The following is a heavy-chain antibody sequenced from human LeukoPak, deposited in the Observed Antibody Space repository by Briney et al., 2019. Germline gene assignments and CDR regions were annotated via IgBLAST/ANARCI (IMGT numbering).Heavy chain of an antibody. CDR2: IYSGGST. D-gene: IGHD6-13*01. J-gene: IGHJ4*02. V-gene: IGHV3-66*02. Sequence: GGSLRLSCAASGFTVSSNYMSWVRQAPGKGLEWVSVIYSGGSTYYDDSVKGRFTISRDNSKNTLFLQMNSLRAEDTAVYYCASIAAAGSPYDYWGQGTLVTVSS. CDR1: GFTVSSNY. CDR3: ASIAAAGSPYDY.